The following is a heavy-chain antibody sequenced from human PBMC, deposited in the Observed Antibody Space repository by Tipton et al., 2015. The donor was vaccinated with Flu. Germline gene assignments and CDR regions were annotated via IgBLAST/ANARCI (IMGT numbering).Heavy chain of an antibody. CDR3: ARGLYGSGSYERRYFDS. CDR2: INRSGSI. CDR1: GGSFSGYY. V-gene: IGHV4-34*01. Sequence: TLSLTCAVYGGSFSGYYWSWIRQPPGKGLEWIGEINRSGSINYNPSLKSRATILVDTSKNQFSLKLRSVTAADTAVYYCARGLYGSGSYERRYFDSWGQGTLVAVSP. J-gene: IGHJ4*02. D-gene: IGHD3-10*01.